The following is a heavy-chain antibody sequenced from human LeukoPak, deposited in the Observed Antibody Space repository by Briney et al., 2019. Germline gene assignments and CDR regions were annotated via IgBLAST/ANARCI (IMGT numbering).Heavy chain of an antibody. D-gene: IGHD6-13*01. J-gene: IGHJ4*02. V-gene: IGHV3-7*01. CDR2: IKQDGSEK. CDR1: GFTFSSYW. Sequence: GGSLRLSCAASGFTFSSYWMSWVRQAPGKGLEWVANIKQDGSEKYYVDSVKGRFTISRDNAKNSLYLQMNSLRAEDTAVYYCARSILAAAAGPFDYWGQGTLVTVSS. CDR3: ARSILAAAAGPFDY.